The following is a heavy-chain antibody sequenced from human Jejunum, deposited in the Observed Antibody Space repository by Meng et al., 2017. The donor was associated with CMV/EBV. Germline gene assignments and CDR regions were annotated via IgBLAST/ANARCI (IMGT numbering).Heavy chain of an antibody. CDR3: ARIGVATTFDY. CDR1: GDSIRDYF. CDR2: VYSTGTT. Sequence: QVQLQELGPGLVKPSETLSLTCTVSGDSIRDYFWTWIRQPAGKGLEWIARVYSTGTTDYNPSLKSRVTMSVDVSKNQFSLKLNSVTAADTAVYYCARIGVATTFDYWGQGTLVTVSS. V-gene: IGHV4-4*07. J-gene: IGHJ4*02. D-gene: IGHD5-12*01.